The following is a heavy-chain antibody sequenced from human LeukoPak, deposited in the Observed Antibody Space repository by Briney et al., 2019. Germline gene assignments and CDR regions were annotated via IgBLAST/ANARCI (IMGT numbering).Heavy chain of an antibody. V-gene: IGHV4-34*01. CDR1: GGSFSGYY. J-gene: IGHJ4*02. Sequence: SETLSLTCAVYGGSFSGYYWSWIRQPPGEGLEWIGEINHSGSTNYNPSLKSRVTISVDTSKNQFSLKLSSVTAADTTVYYCARGSDSSGYYPPYFDYWGQGTLVTVSS. D-gene: IGHD3-22*01. CDR3: ARGSDSSGYYPPYFDY. CDR2: INHSGST.